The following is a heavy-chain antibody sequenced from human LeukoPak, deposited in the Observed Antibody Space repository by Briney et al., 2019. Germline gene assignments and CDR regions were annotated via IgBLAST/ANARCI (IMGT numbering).Heavy chain of an antibody. J-gene: IGHJ4*02. Sequence: PGGSLRLSCAASGFTFSSYSMNWVRQAPGKGLEGVSFISSSSSYIYYADSVKGRFTIPRDNAKNSLYVQMNSLRAEATAVYYCARDIVVAFGGVPPYYFDYWGQGTLVTVSS. V-gene: IGHV3-21*01. CDR3: ARDIVVAFGGVPPYYFDY. CDR1: GFTFSSYS. D-gene: IGHD3-16*01. CDR2: ISSSSSYI.